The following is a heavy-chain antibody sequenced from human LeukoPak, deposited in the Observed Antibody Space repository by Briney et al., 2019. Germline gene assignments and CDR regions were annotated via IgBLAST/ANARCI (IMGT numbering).Heavy chain of an antibody. CDR1: GFTFSKYA. V-gene: IGHV3-23*01. CDR2: ISGSGGSA. Sequence: GGSLRLSCATSGFTFSKYAMSWVRQAPGKGLEWVSSISGSGGSAYYADSVKGRFTISRDISKNTLYLQMNSLSAEDTAVYYCAKDPYYYDSSGYQGYFQHWGQGTLVTVSS. J-gene: IGHJ1*01. D-gene: IGHD3-22*01. CDR3: AKDPYYYDSSGYQGYFQH.